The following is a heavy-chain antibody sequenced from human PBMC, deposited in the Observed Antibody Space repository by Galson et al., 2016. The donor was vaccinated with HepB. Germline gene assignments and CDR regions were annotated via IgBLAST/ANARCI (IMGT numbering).Heavy chain of an antibody. CDR3: ATSLRYFDWDAVDV. CDR1: GGSINNHY. V-gene: IGHV4-59*08. J-gene: IGHJ3*01. Sequence: SETLSLTCTVSGGSINNHYWSWIRQPPGKGLEWIGYIYYNGHTNYNPSLKSRVTVLLDTPKNQFSLKVSSVTAADTAVYYCATSLRYFDWDAVDVWGPRTMVTVSS. D-gene: IGHD3-9*01. CDR2: IYYNGHT.